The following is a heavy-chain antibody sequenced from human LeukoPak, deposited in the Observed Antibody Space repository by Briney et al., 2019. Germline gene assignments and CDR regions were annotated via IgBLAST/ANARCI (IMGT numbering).Heavy chain of an antibody. D-gene: IGHD3-10*01. CDR2: IIPILGIA. J-gene: IGHJ4*02. CDR3: ARDPMVRGVIITPFDY. V-gene: IGHV1-69*04. Sequence: SVKVSCKASGYTFTSYGISWVRQAPGQGLEWMGRIIPILGIANYAQKFQGRVTITADKSTSTAYMELSSLRSEDTAVYYCARDPMVRGVIITPFDYWGQGTLVTVSS. CDR1: GYTFTSYG.